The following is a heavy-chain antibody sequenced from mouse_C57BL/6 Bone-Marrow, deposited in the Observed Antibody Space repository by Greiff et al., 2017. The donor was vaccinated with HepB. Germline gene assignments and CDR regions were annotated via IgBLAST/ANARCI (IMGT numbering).Heavy chain of an antibody. CDR1: GFTFSDYG. V-gene: IGHV5-17*01. J-gene: IGHJ3*01. Sequence: EVKLQESGGGLVKPGGSLKLSCAASGFTFSDYGMHWVRQAPEKGLEWVAYISSGSSTIYYADTVKGRFTISRDNAKNTLFLQMTSLMSEDTAMYYCARIDSAWFAYWGQGTLVTVSA. CDR3: ARIDSAWFAY. D-gene: IGHD2-4*01. CDR2: ISSGSSTI.